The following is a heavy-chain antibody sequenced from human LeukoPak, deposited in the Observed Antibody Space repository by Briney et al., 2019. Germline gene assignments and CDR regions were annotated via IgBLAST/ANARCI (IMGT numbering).Heavy chain of an antibody. CDR2: IFYSGSP. CDR1: DGSISSYY. Sequence: SETLSLTCTVSDGSISSYYWNWIRQPPGKGLEWIGYIFYSGSPNYRPSLKSRVTISVDTSKNQFSLKLNSVTAADTAVYYCARETYYDSSGSPSPRGMDVWGQGTTVTVSS. V-gene: IGHV4-59*01. CDR3: ARETYYDSSGSPSPRGMDV. D-gene: IGHD3-22*01. J-gene: IGHJ6*02.